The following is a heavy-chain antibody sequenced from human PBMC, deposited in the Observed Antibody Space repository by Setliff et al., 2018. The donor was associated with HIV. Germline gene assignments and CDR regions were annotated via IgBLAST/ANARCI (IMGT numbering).Heavy chain of an antibody. Sequence: GGSLRLSCAGSGFSFSSNWIHWVRQTAGKGLLWVSRISPDGSSTMYADSVKGRFTISRDNAKNTVYLQMNSLSAEDTALYYCANLIGEADTPYWGQGTLVTVSS. CDR3: ANLIGEADTPY. CDR2: ISPDGSST. V-gene: IGHV3-74*03. D-gene: IGHD6-13*01. CDR1: GFSFSSNW. J-gene: IGHJ4*02.